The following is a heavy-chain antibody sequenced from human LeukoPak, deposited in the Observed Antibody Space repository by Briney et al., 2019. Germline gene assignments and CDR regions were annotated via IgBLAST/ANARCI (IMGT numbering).Heavy chain of an antibody. CDR1: GFTFSSYA. CDR2: ISYDGSNK. D-gene: IGHD5-18*01. V-gene: IGHV3-30-3*01. J-gene: IGHJ4*02. CDR3: ARGRGYSYGFIVY. Sequence: GRSLRLSCAASGFTFSSYALHWVRQAPDKGLEWVAVISYDGSNKYYADSVKGRFTISRDNSKNTLYLQMNSLRAEDTAVYYCARGRGYSYGFIVYWGQGTLVTVSS.